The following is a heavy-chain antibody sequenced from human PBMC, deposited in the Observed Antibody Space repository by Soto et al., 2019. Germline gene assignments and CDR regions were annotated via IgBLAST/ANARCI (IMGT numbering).Heavy chain of an antibody. D-gene: IGHD2-2*01. V-gene: IGHV4-30-4*01. CDR2: IYYSGST. CDR3: AREKGYCSSTSCYSNPGYFDY. Sequence: SETLSLTCTVSGGSISSGDYYWSWIRQPPGKGLEWIGYIYYSGSTYYNPSLKSRVTISVDTSKNQFSLKLSSVTAADTAVYYCAREKGYCSSTSCYSNPGYFDYWGQGTLVTVSS. CDR1: GGSISSGDYY. J-gene: IGHJ4*02.